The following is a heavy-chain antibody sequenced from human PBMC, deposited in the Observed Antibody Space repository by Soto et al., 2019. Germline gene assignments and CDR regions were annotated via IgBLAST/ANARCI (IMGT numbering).Heavy chain of an antibody. CDR1: GATFSSYA. J-gene: IGHJ4*02. D-gene: IGHD5-12*01. V-gene: IGHV1-69*14. CDR2: IVPTVDTS. Sequence: QVQLVQSGAEVRQPASSVKVSCKTSGATFSSYAITWVRQAPGQGLEWMGGIVPTVDTSTYAQKFQGRVTITADNCTNTVYRELSSLRSDDTAVYYCVRVVAIPGYPDNWGQGTLVTVSS. CDR3: VRVVAIPGYPDN.